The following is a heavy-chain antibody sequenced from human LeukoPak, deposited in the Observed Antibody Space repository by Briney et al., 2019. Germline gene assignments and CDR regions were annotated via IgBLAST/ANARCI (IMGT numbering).Heavy chain of an antibody. CDR1: GFTFSSYG. V-gene: IGHV3-23*01. Sequence: PGGSLRLSCAASGFTFSSYGMSWVRQAPGKGLEWVSAISGSGGSTYYADSVKGRFTISRDISKNTLYLQMNSLRAEDTAVYYCAKDKAIAAGTWIFGFDYWGQGTLVTVSS. D-gene: IGHD6-13*01. CDR3: AKDKAIAAGTWIFGFDY. CDR2: ISGSGGST. J-gene: IGHJ4*02.